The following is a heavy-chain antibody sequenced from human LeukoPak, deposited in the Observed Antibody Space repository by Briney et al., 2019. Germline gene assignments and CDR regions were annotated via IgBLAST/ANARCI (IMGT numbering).Heavy chain of an antibody. Sequence: SVKVSCXASEGTFGSYAISWVRQAPGQGLEWMGRIIPTFGTANYAQKFQGRVTITTDESTSTAYMELSSLRSEDTAVYYCARDFVESTTSFDYWGQGTLVTVSS. CDR1: EGTFGSYA. J-gene: IGHJ4*02. V-gene: IGHV1-69*05. D-gene: IGHD3-3*01. CDR2: IIPTFGTA. CDR3: ARDFVESTTSFDY.